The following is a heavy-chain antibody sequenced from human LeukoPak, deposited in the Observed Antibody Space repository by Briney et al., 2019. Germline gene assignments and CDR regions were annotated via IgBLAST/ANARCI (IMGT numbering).Heavy chain of an antibody. V-gene: IGHV1-24*01. Sequence: ASVKVSCKVSGYTLTELSMHWVRQAPGKGLEWMGGFDPEDGETIYAQKFQGRVTVTEDTSTDTAYMELSSLRSEDTAVYYCATGLAQGIDYWGQGTLVTVSS. CDR2: FDPEDGET. CDR1: GYTLTELS. J-gene: IGHJ4*02. D-gene: IGHD3-10*01. CDR3: ATGLAQGIDY.